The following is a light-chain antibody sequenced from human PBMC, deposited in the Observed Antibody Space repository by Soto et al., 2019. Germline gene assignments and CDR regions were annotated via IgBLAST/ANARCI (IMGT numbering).Light chain of an antibody. CDR2: DAS. CDR3: QQYNNWPLT. V-gene: IGKV3D-15*01. J-gene: IGKJ5*01. CDR1: QSVGSN. Sequence: EIVLTQSPDTLSLSPGEGATLSCRASQSVGSNLAWYQQKPGQAPRLLIYDASNRATGIPARFSGSGSGTEFTPTISSLQSEDFAVYYCQQYNNWPLTFGQGTRLEI.